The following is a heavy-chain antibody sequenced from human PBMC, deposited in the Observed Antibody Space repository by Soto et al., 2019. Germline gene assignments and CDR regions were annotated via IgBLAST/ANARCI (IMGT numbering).Heavy chain of an antibody. J-gene: IGHJ4*02. CDR1: GYIFTSYW. CDR2: IDPSDSYT. CDR3: ARAPLGYYDSSGPPPYFDY. D-gene: IGHD3-22*01. Sequence: PGESLKISCKGSGYIFTSYWISCGLQMPVKVLEWMGRIDPSDSYTNYSPSFQGHVTTSADKSISTAYLQWSSLKASDTAMYYCARAPLGYYDSSGPPPYFDYWGQGTLVTVSS. V-gene: IGHV5-10-1*01.